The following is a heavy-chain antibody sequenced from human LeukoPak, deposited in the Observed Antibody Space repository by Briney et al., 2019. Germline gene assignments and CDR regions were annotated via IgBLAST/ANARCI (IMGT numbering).Heavy chain of an antibody. Sequence: GGSLRLSCAASGFTFSDYYMSWIRQPPGKGLEWVSYISSSGSTIYYADSVKGRFTISRDNAKNSLYLQMNSLRAEDTAVYYCATDKYYYDSSGYYPLDYWGQGTLVTVSS. V-gene: IGHV3-11*01. CDR1: GFTFSDYY. CDR2: ISSSGSTI. CDR3: ATDKYYYDSSGYYPLDY. J-gene: IGHJ4*02. D-gene: IGHD3-22*01.